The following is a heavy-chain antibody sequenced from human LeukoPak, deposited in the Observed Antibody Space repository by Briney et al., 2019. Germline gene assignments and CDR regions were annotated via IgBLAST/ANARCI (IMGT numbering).Heavy chain of an antibody. V-gene: IGHV4-31*03. J-gene: IGHJ5*02. CDR2: IYYSGST. CDR1: GGSISSGGYY. Sequence: SETLSLTCTVSGGSISSGGYYWSWIRQHPGKGLEWIGYIYYSGSTYYNPSLKSRVTIAADTSKNQFSLKLSSVTAAGTAVYYCARLQVYCGGDCYPRWFDPWGQGTLVTVSS. D-gene: IGHD2-21*02. CDR3: ARLQVYCGGDCYPRWFDP.